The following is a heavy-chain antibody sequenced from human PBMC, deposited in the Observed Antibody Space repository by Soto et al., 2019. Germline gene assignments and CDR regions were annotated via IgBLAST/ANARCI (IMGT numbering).Heavy chain of an antibody. V-gene: IGHV3-23*01. CDR1: GFTFSRHD. D-gene: IGHD3-16*01. CDR2: VRGGGIT. J-gene: IGHJ4*02. Sequence: EMQLLESGGGLVQPGGSLRLSCSASGFTFSRHDMIWVRQAPGKGLEWVSGVRGGGITSYADSEKGRFTISRDKSRNTLYLQMNSLRGEDTAVYYCVKGFWGDYWGQGTLVTVSS. CDR3: VKGFWGDY.